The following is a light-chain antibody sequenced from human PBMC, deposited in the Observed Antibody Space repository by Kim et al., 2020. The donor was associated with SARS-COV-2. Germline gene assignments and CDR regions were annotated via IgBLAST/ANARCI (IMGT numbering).Light chain of an antibody. CDR2: KAS. CDR1: QSVITS. Sequence: LSASVGDRVTITCRASQSVITSLAWYQQKPGKAPKLLIYKASNLQSDVPSRFSGRGSGTEFTLTIDSLQPDDSSTYYCQQYKHYKTFGQGTKLEI. J-gene: IGKJ2*01. V-gene: IGKV1-5*03. CDR3: QQYKHYKT.